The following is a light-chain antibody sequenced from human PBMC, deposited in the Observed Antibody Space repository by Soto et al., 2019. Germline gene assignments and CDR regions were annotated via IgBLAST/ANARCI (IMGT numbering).Light chain of an antibody. CDR3: QQYDNVPLG. J-gene: IGKJ3*01. V-gene: IGKV1-33*01. Sequence: DIHLTQSPSSLSASVGDGVTITCQASQDITNYLNWYQQKPGKAPKLLIFDATSLEVGVPSRFRGSGSGTDFTFTITSLQPEDVATYYCQQYDNVPLGFGPGTRVDIK. CDR2: DAT. CDR1: QDITNY.